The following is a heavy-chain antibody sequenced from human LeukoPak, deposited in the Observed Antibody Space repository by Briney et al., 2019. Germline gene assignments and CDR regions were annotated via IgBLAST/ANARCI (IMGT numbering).Heavy chain of an antibody. V-gene: IGHV1-2*02. D-gene: IGHD5/OR15-5a*01. J-gene: IGHJ4*02. CDR3: AREVAVSSTKRFDY. CDR1: GNTFTDSY. CDR2: INTDSGVT. Sequence: GASVKVSCKASGNTFTDSYMHWVRQAPGQGREWMGWINTDSGVTNYAQKFQGRVTMTRDTSITTVYMELSGLGSDDSALYYCAREVAVSSTKRFDYWGQGTLVTVSS.